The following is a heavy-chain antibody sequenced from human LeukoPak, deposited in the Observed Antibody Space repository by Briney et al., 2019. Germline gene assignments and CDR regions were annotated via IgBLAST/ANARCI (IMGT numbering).Heavy chain of an antibody. CDR3: ARSLLGYSSGWYENDY. J-gene: IGHJ4*02. Sequence: ASVKVSCKASGYTFTSYYMHWVRQAPGQGLEWMGIINPSGGSASYAQKFQGRVTMTRDTSTSTVYMELSSLGSEDTAVYYCARSLLGYSSGWYENDYWGQGTLVTVSS. V-gene: IGHV1-46*03. CDR2: INPSGGSA. CDR1: GYTFTSYY. D-gene: IGHD6-19*01.